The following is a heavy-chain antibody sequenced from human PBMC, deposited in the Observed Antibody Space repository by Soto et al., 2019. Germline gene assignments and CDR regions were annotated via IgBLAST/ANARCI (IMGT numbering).Heavy chain of an antibody. CDR1: GGTFNTYT. CDR2: ILPILGSL. Sequence: QVRLVQSGAEVKKPGSSVTVSCKAFGGTFNTYTFSWVRQAPGQGLEWMGSILPILGSLNYAQRFQGRLSITADYSTTTAYMELSSLTSQDTAMYYCTRIPRYSFPTSDPLDNWGQGTLVTVSS. CDR3: TRIPRYSFPTSDPLDN. V-gene: IGHV1-69*08. D-gene: IGHD4-4*01. J-gene: IGHJ4*02.